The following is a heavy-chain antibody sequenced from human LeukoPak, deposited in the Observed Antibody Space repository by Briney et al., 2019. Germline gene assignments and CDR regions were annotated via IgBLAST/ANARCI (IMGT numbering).Heavy chain of an antibody. Sequence: GGSLRLSCAASGFAFHDYWMNWFRQAPGKGLEWVANIKEDGTEKYYVDSVKGRFTISRDNAKNSVYLQMNSLGAEDTAVYFCVSTPNPNYLDYWGQGALVTVSS. CDR2: IKEDGTEK. CDR1: GFAFHDYW. J-gene: IGHJ4*02. CDR3: VSTPNPNYLDY. V-gene: IGHV3-7*01.